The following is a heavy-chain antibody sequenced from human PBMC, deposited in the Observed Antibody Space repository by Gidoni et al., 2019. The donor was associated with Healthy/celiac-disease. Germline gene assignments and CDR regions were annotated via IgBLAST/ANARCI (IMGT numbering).Heavy chain of an antibody. J-gene: IGHJ3*02. CDR2: FDPEDGET. Sequence: QVQLVQSGAEVKKPGASVKVSCKVSGYTLTELSMHWVRQAPGKGLEWMGGFDPEDGETIYAQKFQGRVTMTEDTFTDTAYMELSSLRSEDTAVYYCATVSARYYDSSGYWVFGAFDIWGQGTMVTVSS. CDR3: ATVSARYYDSSGYWVFGAFDI. V-gene: IGHV1-24*01. CDR1: GYTLTELS. D-gene: IGHD3-22*01.